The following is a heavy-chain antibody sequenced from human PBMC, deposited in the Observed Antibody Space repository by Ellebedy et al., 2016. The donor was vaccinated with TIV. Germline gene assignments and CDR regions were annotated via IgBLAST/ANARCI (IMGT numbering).Heavy chain of an antibody. V-gene: IGHV3-53*01. Sequence: GESLKISCAASGFSLNVNYMSWVRQAPGKGLEWVSIIYSGVRGGSTYYAESVKGRFTISRDNSKNTVYLQMNSLRAEDTAVYFCTRGKDRTWYQYGMDLWGQGTTVAVSS. J-gene: IGHJ6*02. CDR1: GFSLNVNY. D-gene: IGHD1-14*01. CDR2: IYSGVRGGST. CDR3: TRGKDRTWYQYGMDL.